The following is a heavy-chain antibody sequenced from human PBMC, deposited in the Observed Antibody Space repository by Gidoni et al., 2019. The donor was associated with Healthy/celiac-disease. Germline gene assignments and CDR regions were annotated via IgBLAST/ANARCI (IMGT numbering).Heavy chain of an antibody. CDR1: GFTFSNAW. CDR2: IKSKTDGGTT. V-gene: IGHV3-15*01. D-gene: IGHD5-18*01. J-gene: IGHJ4*02. CDR3: TTHYTAMVRRVDY. Sequence: EVQLVESGGGLAKPGGSLRLSCAASGFTFSNAWMSWVRQAPGKGLEWVGRIKSKTDGGTTDYAAPVKGRLTISRDDSKNTLYLQMNSLKTEDTAVYYCTTHYTAMVRRVDYWGQGTLVTVSS.